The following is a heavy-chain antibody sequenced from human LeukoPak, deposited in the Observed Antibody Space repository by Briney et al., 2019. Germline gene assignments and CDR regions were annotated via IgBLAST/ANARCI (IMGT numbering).Heavy chain of an antibody. CDR1: SGSISSYY. J-gene: IGHJ5*02. CDR2: IYYSGST. D-gene: IGHD1-26*01. Sequence: SETLSLTCTVSSGSISSYYWSWIRQPPGKGLEWIGYIYYSGSTNYNPSLKSRVTISVDTSRNQFSLKLSSVTAADTAVYYCARHQWDPYNWFDPWGQGTLVTVSS. V-gene: IGHV4-59*08. CDR3: ARHQWDPYNWFDP.